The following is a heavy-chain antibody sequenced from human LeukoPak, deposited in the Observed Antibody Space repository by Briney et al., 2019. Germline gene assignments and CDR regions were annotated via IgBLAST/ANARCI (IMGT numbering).Heavy chain of an antibody. V-gene: IGHV3-23*01. J-gene: IGHJ4*02. CDR3: AKKNRDTVVVPAATYDY. CDR1: GFTFSSYA. CDR2: ISGSGGST. Sequence: PGGSLRLSCAASGFTFSSYAMSWVRQAPGKGLEWVSAISGSGGSTYYADSVKGRFTISRDNSKNTLYLQMNSLRAEDTAVYYCAKKNRDTVVVPAATYDYWGQGTLVTVSS. D-gene: IGHD2-2*01.